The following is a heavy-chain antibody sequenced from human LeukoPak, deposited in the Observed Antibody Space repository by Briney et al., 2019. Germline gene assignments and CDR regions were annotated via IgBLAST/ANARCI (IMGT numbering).Heavy chain of an antibody. CDR3: ARDFLGLRSDY. CDR1: GYTFTRSA. Sequence: ASVKVSCKASGYTFTRSAMNWVRQAPGQGLEWMGWINTNTGNPTYAQGFTGRFVFSLDTSVSTAYLQISSLKAEDTAVYFCARDFLGLRSDYWGQGTLVTVSS. CDR2: INTNTGNP. V-gene: IGHV7-4-1*02. D-gene: IGHD1-7*01. J-gene: IGHJ4*02.